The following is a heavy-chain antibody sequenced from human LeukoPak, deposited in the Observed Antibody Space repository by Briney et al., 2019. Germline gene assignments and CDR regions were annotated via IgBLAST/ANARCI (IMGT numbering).Heavy chain of an antibody. V-gene: IGHV3-23*01. CDR2: TSGSGGGT. CDR3: AKMRAYYYGSGTYFADY. CDR1: GFTFSSYS. Sequence: GGSLRLSCAASGFTFSSYSMSWVRQAPGKGLEWVSATSGSGGGTYYADSVKGRFTISRDNSKNTVYLQMNSLRAEDTALYYCAKMRAYYYGSGTYFADYWGQGTQVTVSS. D-gene: IGHD3-10*01. J-gene: IGHJ4*02.